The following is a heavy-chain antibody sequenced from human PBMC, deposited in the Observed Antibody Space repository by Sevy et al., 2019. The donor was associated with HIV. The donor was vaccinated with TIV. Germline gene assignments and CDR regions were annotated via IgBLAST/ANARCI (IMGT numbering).Heavy chain of an antibody. CDR2: IKQDGSEK. CDR3: ARVSQETRRGSYYYYGMDV. V-gene: IGHV3-7*01. J-gene: IGHJ6*02. Sequence: GGSLRLSCAASGFTFSSYWMSWVRQAPGKGLEWVANIKQDGSEKYYVDSVKGRFTISRDNAKNSLYLQMNSLRAEDTAVYYCARVSQETRRGSYYYYGMDVWGQGTTVTVSS. CDR1: GFTFSSYW. D-gene: IGHD2-2*01.